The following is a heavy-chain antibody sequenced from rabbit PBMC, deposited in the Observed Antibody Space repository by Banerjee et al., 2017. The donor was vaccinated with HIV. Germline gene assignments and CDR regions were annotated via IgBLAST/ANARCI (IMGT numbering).Heavy chain of an antibody. J-gene: IGHJ4*01. V-gene: IGHV1S40*01. D-gene: IGHD4-1*01. CDR1: GFDFSSNA. CDR2: IYAGSSGST. CDR3: ARERYSSGWGVYNL. Sequence: QSLEESGGDLVKPGASLTLTCTASGFDFSSNAMCWVRQAPGKGLEWIACIYAGSSGSTYYASWAKGRFTISKTSSTTVTLQMTSLTAADTATYFCARERYSSGWGVYNLWGPGTLVTVS.